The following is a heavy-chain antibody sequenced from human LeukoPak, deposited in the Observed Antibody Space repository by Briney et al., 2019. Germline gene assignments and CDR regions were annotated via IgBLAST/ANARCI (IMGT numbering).Heavy chain of an antibody. V-gene: IGHV4-34*01. CDR1: GGSFSGYY. D-gene: IGHD2-2*01. J-gene: IGHJ4*02. CDR2: INHSGST. Sequence: SETLSLTCAVYGGSFSGYYWRWIRQPPGKGLEWIGEINHSGSTNYNPSLESRVTISVDTSKNQFSLKLSSVTAADTAVYYCAREGRGRAMTNSDYWGQGTLVTVSS. CDR3: AREGRGRAMTNSDY.